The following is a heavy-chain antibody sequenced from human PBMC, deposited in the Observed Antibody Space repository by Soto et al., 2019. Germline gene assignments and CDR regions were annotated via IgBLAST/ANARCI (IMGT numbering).Heavy chain of an antibody. CDR3: ARDRERDAWYEDY. D-gene: IGHD6-13*01. CDR1: GFRFSGYA. Sequence: GGSLRLSCVASGFRFSGYAMSWVRQAPGGGLEWVSVISGSDGSTYYADSVKGRFTISRDDSKSTLFLQMNSLRAEDTAIYYCARDRERDAWYEDYWGQGTLVTVSS. CDR2: ISGSDGST. V-gene: IGHV3-23*01. J-gene: IGHJ4*02.